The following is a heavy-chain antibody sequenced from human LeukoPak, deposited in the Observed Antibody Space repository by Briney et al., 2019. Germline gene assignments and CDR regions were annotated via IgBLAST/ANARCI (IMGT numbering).Heavy chain of an antibody. CDR3: ARAEYSSSWYGAFDI. D-gene: IGHD6-13*01. J-gene: IGHJ3*02. V-gene: IGHV3-21*01. CDR1: GFTFSSYS. Sequence: GGSLRLSCAASGFTFSSYSMNWVRQAPGKGLEWVSSISSSSSYIYYADSVKGRFTISRDNAKSSLYLQMNSLRAEDTAVYYCARAEYSSSWYGAFDIWGQGTMVTVYS. CDR2: ISSSSSYI.